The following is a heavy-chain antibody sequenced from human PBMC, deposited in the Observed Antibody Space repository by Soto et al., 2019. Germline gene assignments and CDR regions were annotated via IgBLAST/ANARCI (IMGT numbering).Heavy chain of an antibody. J-gene: IGHJ4*02. CDR3: TTGDYYDSSGYYY. D-gene: IGHD3-22*01. V-gene: IGHV3-72*01. CDR1: GFTFSDHF. CDR2: TASRAESYTT. Sequence: PGGSLRLSCAASGFTFSDHFTDWVRQAPGKGLEWVGRTASRAESYTTGYAASVKGRFTISRDDSKNSLYLQMNSLKTEDTAVYYCTTGDYYDSSGYYYWGQGTLVTVSS.